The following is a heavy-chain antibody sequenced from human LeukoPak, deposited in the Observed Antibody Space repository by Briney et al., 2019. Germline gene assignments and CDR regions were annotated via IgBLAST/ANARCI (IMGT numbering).Heavy chain of an antibody. CDR1: GGSFSGYY. CDR2: INHSGRT. J-gene: IGHJ6*02. CDR3: ARGPLPLYYYGSGPHYYYYGMDV. Sequence: SETLSLTCAVYGGSFSGYYWSWIRQPPGKGLEWIGEINHSGRTNYNPSLKSRVTISVDTSKNQFSLKLSSVTAADTAVYYCARGPLPLYYYGSGPHYYYYGMDVWGQGTTVTVSS. V-gene: IGHV4-34*01. D-gene: IGHD3-10*01.